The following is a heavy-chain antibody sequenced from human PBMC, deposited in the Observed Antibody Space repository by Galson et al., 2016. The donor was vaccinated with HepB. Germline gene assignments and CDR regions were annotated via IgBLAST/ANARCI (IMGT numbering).Heavy chain of an antibody. CDR3: ASNTYSYDKTGTHYVNFFHY. J-gene: IGHJ4*02. CDR1: DSSFSRYA. D-gene: IGHD1-7*01. Sequence: SLRLSCAASDSSFSRYAMHWVRQSPAKGLEWVAVITFDGSNKYYADSMKGRFSISRDNSKNTLYREMNSLRTEDAAVYYCASNTYSYDKTGTHYVNFFHYWGKGTRVTVSS. CDR2: ITFDGSNK. V-gene: IGHV3-30-3*01.